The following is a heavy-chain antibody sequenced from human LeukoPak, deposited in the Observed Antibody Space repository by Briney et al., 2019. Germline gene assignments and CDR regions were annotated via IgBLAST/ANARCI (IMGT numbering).Heavy chain of an antibody. Sequence: PVKVSCKASGGTFSSYAISWVRQAPGQGLEWMGRIIPILGIADYAQKFQGRVTITADKSTSTAYMELSSLRSEDTAVYYCARGIGYCSSTSCHDYWGQGTLVTVSS. CDR3: ARGIGYCSSTSCHDY. J-gene: IGHJ4*02. CDR2: IIPILGIA. CDR1: GGTFSSYA. D-gene: IGHD2-2*01. V-gene: IGHV1-69*04.